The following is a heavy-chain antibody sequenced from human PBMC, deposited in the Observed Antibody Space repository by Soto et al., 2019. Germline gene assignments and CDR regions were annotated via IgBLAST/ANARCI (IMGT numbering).Heavy chain of an antibody. CDR1: GFIFSMYW. CDR3: TRGPRPTSIGTGAF. Sequence: GGSLRLSCETSGFIFSMYWMHWVRQVPGKGPQWVARITDDGGTTYYAASVEGRFTISRDNAKNALYLQMTSLRADDTAVYYCTRGPRPTSIGTGAFWGQGTLVTVSS. CDR2: ITDDGGTT. J-gene: IGHJ4*02. D-gene: IGHD3-10*01. V-gene: IGHV3-74*01.